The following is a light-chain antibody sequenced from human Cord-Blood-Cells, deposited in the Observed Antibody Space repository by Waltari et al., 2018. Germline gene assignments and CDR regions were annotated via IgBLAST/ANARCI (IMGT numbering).Light chain of an antibody. Sequence: QSALTQPASVSGSPGQSITISCTGTSSDVGGYNYVSWYQQHPGKAPKLMIYDVSNRPSGVSKRCSGSKSGNTASLTISGLQAEDEADYYCSSYTSRSTWVFGGGTKLTVL. V-gene: IGLV2-14*03. J-gene: IGLJ3*02. CDR2: DVS. CDR1: SSDVGGYNY. CDR3: SSYTSRSTWV.